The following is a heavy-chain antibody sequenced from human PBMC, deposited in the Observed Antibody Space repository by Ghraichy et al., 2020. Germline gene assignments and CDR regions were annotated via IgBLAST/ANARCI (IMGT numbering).Heavy chain of an antibody. CDR1: GFTFSSYT. CDR3: ARGVVVGATGYYFDS. J-gene: IGHJ4*02. V-gene: IGHV3-21*01. D-gene: IGHD1-26*01. CDR2: ISSGSSYI. Sequence: GGSLRLSCVVSGFTFSSYTMTWVRQAPGKGLEWVSSISSGSSYIYYADSVKGRFTISRDNAKQSLYLQMNSLRAEDTAVFYCARGVVVGATGYYFDSWGQGTLVTVSS.